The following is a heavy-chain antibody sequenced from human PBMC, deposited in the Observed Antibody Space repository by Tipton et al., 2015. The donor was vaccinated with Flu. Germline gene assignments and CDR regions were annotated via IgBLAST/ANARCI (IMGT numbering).Heavy chain of an antibody. V-gene: IGHV4-59*01. J-gene: IGHJ5*02. CDR3: AQSVGYYDSSGYKNWFDP. Sequence: LRLSCTVSGGSISSYYWSWIRQPPGKGLEWIGYIYYSGSTNYNPSLKSRVTISVDTSKNQFSLKLSSVTAADTAVYYCAQSVGYYDSSGYKNWFDPWGQGTLVTVSS. CDR2: IYYSGST. D-gene: IGHD3-22*01. CDR1: GGSISSYY.